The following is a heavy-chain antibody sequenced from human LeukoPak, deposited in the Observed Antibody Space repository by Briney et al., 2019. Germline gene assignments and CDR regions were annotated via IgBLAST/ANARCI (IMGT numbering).Heavy chain of an antibody. CDR1: GYAFTSHY. CDR2: INLSGGST. V-gene: IGHV1-46*01. CDR3: SNDRFDF. J-gene: IGHJ4*02. Sequence: ASVKVSCKETGYAFTSHYIHWVRQAPGEGLEWMGEINLSGGSTTCAQKFQGRVTMTRDTSTSTVYMELNSLRSDDTAVYFCSNDRFDFWGQGTLVTVSS.